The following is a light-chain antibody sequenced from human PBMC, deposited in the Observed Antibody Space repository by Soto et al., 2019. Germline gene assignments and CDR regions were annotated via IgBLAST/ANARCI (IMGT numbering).Light chain of an antibody. Sequence: DIQMTQSPSSLSASVGARVTITCRASQGISTYLNWYQQRPGKAPKLLIYAASSLQSGVPSRFSGSGSGTDSTLTISSLQPEDFATYYCQESYSTPSVTFGPGTKVDIK. CDR3: QESYSTPSVT. J-gene: IGKJ3*01. CDR1: QGISTY. CDR2: AAS. V-gene: IGKV1-39*01.